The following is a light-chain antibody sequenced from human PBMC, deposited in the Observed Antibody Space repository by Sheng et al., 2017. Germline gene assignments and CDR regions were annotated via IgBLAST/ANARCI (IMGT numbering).Light chain of an antibody. CDR1: QGPRRA. V-gene: IGKV1-13*02. CDR2: DAS. CDR3: QQLNSYPLFT. Sequence: AIQLTQSPPSLSASVGDRVTLTCRASQGPRRALAWYQQKPGKAPKLLIFDASSLESGVPSRFSGSASGTDFTLTISSLQPEDFATYYCQQLNSYPLFTFGPGTKVDIK. J-gene: IGKJ3*01.